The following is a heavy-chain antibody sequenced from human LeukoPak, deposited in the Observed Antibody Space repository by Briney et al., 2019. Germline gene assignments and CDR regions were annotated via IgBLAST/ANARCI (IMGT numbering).Heavy chain of an antibody. V-gene: IGHV4-39*07. D-gene: IGHD3-10*01. CDR1: GGSISSSSYY. Sequence: SETLSLTCTVSGGSISSSSYYWGWIRQPPGKGLEWIGEIYHSGSTNYNPSLKSRVAISVDKSKNQFSLKLSSVTAADTAVYYCASINYYYGSGSCWFDPWGQGTLVTVSS. CDR2: IYHSGST. J-gene: IGHJ5*02. CDR3: ASINYYYGSGSCWFDP.